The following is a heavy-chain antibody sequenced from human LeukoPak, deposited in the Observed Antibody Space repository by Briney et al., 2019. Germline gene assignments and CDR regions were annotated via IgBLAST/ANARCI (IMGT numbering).Heavy chain of an antibody. CDR3: ARDDYGDYVEYFQH. Sequence: QPGGSLRLSCAASGFTFSSHSIHWVRQAPGKGLEWVALISYDGSNKYYADSVKGRFTISRDNAKNSLYLQMNSLRAEDTAVYYCARDDYGDYVEYFQHWGQGTLVTVSS. J-gene: IGHJ1*01. D-gene: IGHD4-17*01. CDR1: GFTFSSHS. V-gene: IGHV3-30-3*01. CDR2: ISYDGSNK.